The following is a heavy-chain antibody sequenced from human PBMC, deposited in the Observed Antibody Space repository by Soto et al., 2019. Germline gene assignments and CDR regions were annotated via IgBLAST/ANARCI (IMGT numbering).Heavy chain of an antibody. Sequence: QEQLVQAGAEVKKPGSSVRISCRASGGTFSNDAVSWVRQAPGQGLQWMGGIIPIFGTTHYAQKIQGRVTITADESMATAYMELRSVTSEDTAVYYCATGLRTGNYGMDVWGQGTAVTVSS. CDR2: IIPIFGTT. D-gene: IGHD3-10*01. CDR3: ATGLRTGNYGMDV. V-gene: IGHV1-69*01. J-gene: IGHJ6*02. CDR1: GGTFSNDA.